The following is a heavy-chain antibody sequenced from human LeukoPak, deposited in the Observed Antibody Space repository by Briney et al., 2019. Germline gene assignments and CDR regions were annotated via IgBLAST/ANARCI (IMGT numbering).Heavy chain of an antibody. J-gene: IGHJ6*02. CDR1: GGSISSYY. V-gene: IGHV4-4*07. D-gene: IGHD5-18*01. CDR3: ARGRGYGLYYYYYGMDV. Sequence: SETLSLTCTVSGGSISSYYWSWIRQPAGKGLEWIGRIYTSGSTNYNPSLKSRVTMSVDTSRNQFSLKLSSVTAADTAVYYCARGRGYGLYYYYYGMDVWGQGTTVTASS. CDR2: IYTSGST.